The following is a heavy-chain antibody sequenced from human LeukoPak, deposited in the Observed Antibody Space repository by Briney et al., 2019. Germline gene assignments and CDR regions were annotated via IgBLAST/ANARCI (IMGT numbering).Heavy chain of an antibody. D-gene: IGHD3/OR15-3a*01. CDR2: IYPGDSDT. Sequence: GESLQISCQGSGYSFTSYWIGWVRQLPGKGLEWMGIIYPGDSDTRYSPSFQGQVTISADKSISTAYLQWSSLKASDTAMYYCARHRLDRGNHDAFDIWGQGTMVTVSS. CDR1: GYSFTSYW. CDR3: ARHRLDRGNHDAFDI. V-gene: IGHV5-51*01. J-gene: IGHJ3*02.